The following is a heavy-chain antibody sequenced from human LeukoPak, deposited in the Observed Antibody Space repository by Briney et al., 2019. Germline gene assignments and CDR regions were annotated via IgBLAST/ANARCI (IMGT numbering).Heavy chain of an antibody. CDR1: GFTFSSYE. J-gene: IGHJ4*02. Sequence: GGSLRLSCAASGFTFSSYEMNWVRQAPGKRLEWVSYISSSAGSIYLADSVKDRFSVSRDNAKNSLYLQMPSLRAEDTGIYYCARVLLSGYDRPIDFWGQGTLVTVSS. V-gene: IGHV3-48*03. CDR3: ARVLLSGYDRPIDF. CDR2: ISSSAGSI. D-gene: IGHD5-12*01.